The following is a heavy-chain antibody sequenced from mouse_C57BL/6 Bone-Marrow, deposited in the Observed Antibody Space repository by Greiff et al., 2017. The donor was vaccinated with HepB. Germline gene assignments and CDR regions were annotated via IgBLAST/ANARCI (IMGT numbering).Heavy chain of an antibody. V-gene: IGHV1-55*01. Sequence: QVQLQQPGAELVKPGASVKMSCKASGYTFTSYWITWVKQRPGQGLEWIGDIYPGSGSTNYNEKFKSKATLTVDTSSSTAYMQLSSLTSEDSAVYYCVREYYSNSAWFAYWGQGTLVTVSA. J-gene: IGHJ3*01. D-gene: IGHD2-5*01. CDR1: GYTFTSYW. CDR3: VREYYSNSAWFAY. CDR2: IYPGSGST.